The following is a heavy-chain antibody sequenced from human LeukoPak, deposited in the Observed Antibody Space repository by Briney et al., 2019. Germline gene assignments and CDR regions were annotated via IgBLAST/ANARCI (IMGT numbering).Heavy chain of an antibody. D-gene: IGHD3-10*01. J-gene: IGHJ2*01. CDR2: IYPGDSDT. CDR1: GYSFTNYW. V-gene: IGHV5-51*01. Sequence: GESLKISCKGSGYSFTNYWIAWVRHMPGKGLEWMGIIYPGDSDTRYSPSFQGQVTISADKSISTAYLQWSSLKASDTAMYYCARRSPDWYFDLWGRGTLVTVSS. CDR3: ARRSPDWYFDL.